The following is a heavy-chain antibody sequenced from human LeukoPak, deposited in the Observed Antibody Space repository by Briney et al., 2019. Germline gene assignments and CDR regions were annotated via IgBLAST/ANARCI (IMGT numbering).Heavy chain of an antibody. D-gene: IGHD3-10*01. CDR1: GGSFSGYC. J-gene: IGHJ4*02. V-gene: IGHV4-59*10. CDR2: FCRNGGT. CDR3: ASLPQKTYYYGSGRSFDY. Sequence: SETLSLTCAVYGGSFSGYCWSWIRQPAEKGLEWIGRFCRNGGTKYNPSFKSRVTISADRSKNQFSLKLSSVTAADTAVYYCASLPQKTYYYGSGRSFDYWGQGTLVTVSS.